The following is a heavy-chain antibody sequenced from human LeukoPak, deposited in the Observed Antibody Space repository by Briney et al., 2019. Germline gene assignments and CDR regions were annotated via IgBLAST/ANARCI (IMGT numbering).Heavy chain of an antibody. CDR3: VRGRMVATDAFDI. D-gene: IGHD5-12*01. V-gene: IGHV1-69*01. J-gene: IGHJ3*02. CDR2: IIPIFGTA. CDR1: GGTFSSYA. Sequence: SVKVSCKASGGTFSSYAISWVRQAPGQGLEWMGGIIPIFGTANYAQKFQGRVTITADESTSTAYMELSSLRSEDTAVYYCVRGRMVATDAFDIWGQGTMVTVSS.